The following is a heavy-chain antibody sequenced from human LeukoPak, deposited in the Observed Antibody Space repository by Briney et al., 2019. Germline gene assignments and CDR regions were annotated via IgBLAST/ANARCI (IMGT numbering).Heavy chain of an antibody. V-gene: IGHV3-66*01. D-gene: IGHD2-15*01. Sequence: GGSLRLSCAASGFAVSSNYMSWVRQAPGKGLEWVSVIYSGGSTYYADSVKGRFTISRDNSKNTLYLQMNSLRAEDTAVYYCARDGGLGSSYSADAFDIWGQGTMVTVSS. CDR2: IYSGGST. CDR1: GFAVSSNY. CDR3: ARDGGLGSSYSADAFDI. J-gene: IGHJ3*02.